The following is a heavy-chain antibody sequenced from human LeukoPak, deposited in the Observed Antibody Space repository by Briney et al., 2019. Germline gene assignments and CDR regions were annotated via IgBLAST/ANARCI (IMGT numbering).Heavy chain of an antibody. V-gene: IGHV1-8*01. J-gene: IGHJ4*02. CDR2: MNPNSGNT. CDR3: ASNGYSYGTFDY. Sequence: ASVKVSCKASGYTFASYDINWVRQATGQGLEWLGWMNPNSGNTGYAQKFQGRVTTTRNTSISTAYMELSSLRSVDTAVYYCASNGYSYGTFDYWGQGTLVTVSS. D-gene: IGHD5-18*01. CDR1: GYTFASYD.